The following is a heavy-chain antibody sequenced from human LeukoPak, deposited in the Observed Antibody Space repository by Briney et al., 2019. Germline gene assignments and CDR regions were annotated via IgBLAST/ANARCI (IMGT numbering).Heavy chain of an antibody. Sequence: LSLTCAVYGGSFSGYYWSWIRQPPGKGLEWISYISSSTSTVFYADSVKGRFTISRDNANNSLYLQMNSLRAEDTAEYYCAKGPLSHFDSWGQGTLVTVSS. J-gene: IGHJ4*02. CDR2: ISSSTSTV. CDR1: GGSFSGYY. V-gene: IGHV3-11*01. CDR3: AKGPLSHFDS. D-gene: IGHD2/OR15-2a*01.